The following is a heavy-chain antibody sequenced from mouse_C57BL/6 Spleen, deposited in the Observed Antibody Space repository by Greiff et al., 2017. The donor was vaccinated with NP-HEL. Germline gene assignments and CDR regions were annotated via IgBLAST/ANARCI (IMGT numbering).Heavy chain of an antibody. V-gene: IGHV5-9-1*02. Sequence: EVKVEESGEGLVKPGGSLKLSCAASGFTFSSYAMSWVRQTPEKRLEWVAYISSGGDYIYYADTVKGRFTISRDNARNTLYLQMSSLKSEDTAMYYCTRDPRGYFDYWGQGTTLTVSS. CDR3: TRDPRGYFDY. J-gene: IGHJ2*01. CDR1: GFTFSSYA. CDR2: ISSGGDYI.